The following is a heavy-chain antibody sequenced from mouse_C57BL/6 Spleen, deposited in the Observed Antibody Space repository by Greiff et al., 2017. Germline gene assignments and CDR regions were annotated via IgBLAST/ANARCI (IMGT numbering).Heavy chain of an antibody. CDR2: IYPRDGST. D-gene: IGHD2-10*01. J-gene: IGHJ1*03. Sequence: QVQLKESGPELVKPGASVKLSCKASGYTFPSYDINWVKQRPGQGLEWIGWIYPRDGSTKYNEKFKGKATLTVDTSSSTAYMELHSLTSEDSAVYFCARGAYSPGWGTGTTVTVSS. V-gene: IGHV1-85*01. CDR1: GYTFPSYD. CDR3: ARGAYSPG.